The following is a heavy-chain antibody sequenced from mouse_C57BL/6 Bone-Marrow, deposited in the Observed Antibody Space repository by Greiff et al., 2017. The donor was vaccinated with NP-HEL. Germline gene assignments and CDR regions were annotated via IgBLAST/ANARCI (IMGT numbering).Heavy chain of an antibody. CDR1: GYTFTSYG. J-gene: IGHJ2*01. D-gene: IGHD1-1*01. CDR2: IYPRSGNT. CDR3: ASPWDHITTVVATKGY. V-gene: IGHV1-81*01. Sequence: QVQLQQSGAELARPGASVKLSCKASGYTFTSYGISWVKQRPGQGLEWIGEIYPRSGNTYYNEKFKGKATLTADKSSSTAYMELRSLTSEDSAVYVCASPWDHITTVVATKGYWGQGTTLTVSS.